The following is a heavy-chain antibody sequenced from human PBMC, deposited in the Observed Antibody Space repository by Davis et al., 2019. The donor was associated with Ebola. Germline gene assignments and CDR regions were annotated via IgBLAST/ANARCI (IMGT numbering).Heavy chain of an antibody. J-gene: IGHJ4*02. Sequence: GGSLRLSCAASGFTFSTYSMSWVRQAPGKGLEWVSSISSDSDYIYYADSAKGRFTISRDNAKNSLYLQMNSLRDEDTAVYFCATDRNWDFDYWGQGTLVTVSS. D-gene: IGHD7-27*01. CDR2: ISSDSDYI. CDR1: GFTFSTYS. V-gene: IGHV3-21*01. CDR3: ATDRNWDFDY.